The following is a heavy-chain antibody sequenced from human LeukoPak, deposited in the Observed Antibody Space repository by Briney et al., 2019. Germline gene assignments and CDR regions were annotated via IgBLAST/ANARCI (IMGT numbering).Heavy chain of an antibody. V-gene: IGHV3-23*01. CDR1: GFTFSSHA. CDR3: AKDLYSSSWSYFDY. Sequence: GGSLRLSCAASGFTFSSHAMSWVRQAPGKGLEWVSAISGSGGSTYYADSVKGRFTISRDNSKNTLYLQMNSLRAEDTAVYYCAKDLYSSSWSYFDYWGQGALVTVSS. D-gene: IGHD6-13*01. J-gene: IGHJ4*02. CDR2: ISGSGGST.